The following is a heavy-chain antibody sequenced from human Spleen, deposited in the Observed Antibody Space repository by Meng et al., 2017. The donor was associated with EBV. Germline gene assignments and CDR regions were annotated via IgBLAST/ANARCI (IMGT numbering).Heavy chain of an antibody. D-gene: IGHD5-12*01. CDR3: ARGGDSDYEHAY. CDR2: IYYSGST. J-gene: IGHJ4*02. V-gene: IGHV4-30-4*01. CDR1: GGSISSGGYY. Sequence: QVQLQESGPGLMNPSQTLSLTGAASGGSISSGGYYWSWSRQPPGRGLGWIGYIYYSGSTYYNPSLKSRVTISVDMSKNQFSLKLSSVTAADTAVYYCARGGDSDYEHAYWGQGTLVTVSS.